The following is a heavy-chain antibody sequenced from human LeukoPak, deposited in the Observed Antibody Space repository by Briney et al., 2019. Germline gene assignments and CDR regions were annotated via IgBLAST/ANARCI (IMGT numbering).Heavy chain of an antibody. Sequence: ASVKVSCKASGYTFTSYGISWVRQAPGQGLEWMGWISAYNGNTNYAQKLQGRVTMTTDTSTSTAYMELSRLRSDDTAVYYCARDRYCSGGSRCLYNPAHWFDPWGQGTLVTVSS. CDR1: GYTFTSYG. J-gene: IGHJ5*02. V-gene: IGHV1-18*01. D-gene: IGHD2-15*01. CDR2: ISAYNGNT. CDR3: ARDRYCSGGSRCLYNPAHWFDP.